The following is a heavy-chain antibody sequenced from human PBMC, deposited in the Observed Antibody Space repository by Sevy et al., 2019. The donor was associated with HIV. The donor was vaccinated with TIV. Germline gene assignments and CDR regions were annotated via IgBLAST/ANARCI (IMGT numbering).Heavy chain of an antibody. D-gene: IGHD3-22*01. Sequence: GGSLRLSCAGSGFIFSDYYMSWVRQPPGKGLEWVSGISGSGGSTYYADSVKGRFTISRDNSKNTLYLQMNSLRAEDTAVYYCAKDVYDSSGYYPMGAFDIWGQGTMVTVSS. CDR1: GFIFSDYY. J-gene: IGHJ3*02. CDR3: AKDVYDSSGYYPMGAFDI. V-gene: IGHV3-23*01. CDR2: ISGSGGST.